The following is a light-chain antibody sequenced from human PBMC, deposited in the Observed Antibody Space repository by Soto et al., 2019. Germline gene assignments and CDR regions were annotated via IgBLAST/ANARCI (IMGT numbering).Light chain of an antibody. CDR2: GAS. CDR1: QSVSSK. Sequence: EILLTQSPGTLSVSPGERATLSCRASQSVSSKLAWYQQKPGQAPRPLFYGASTGATGLPSRFSGSGSETEFTRSISSLQSEDFAVYYCQQYNNWPGTFGQGTKVEIK. CDR3: QQYNNWPGT. V-gene: IGKV3-15*01. J-gene: IGKJ1*01.